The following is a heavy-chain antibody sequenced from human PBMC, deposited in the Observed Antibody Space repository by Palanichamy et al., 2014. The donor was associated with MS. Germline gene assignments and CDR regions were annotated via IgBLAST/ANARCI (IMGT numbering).Heavy chain of an antibody. CDR3: ARDRTRSSETQTFDY. Sequence: QVQLVESGGGVVQPGRSLRLSCAASGFTFSSYAMHWVRQAPGKGLEWVAVISYDGSNKYYADSVKGRLTISRDNSKNTLYLQMNSLRAEDTAVYYCARDRTRSSETQTFDYWGQGTLVTVSS. CDR2: ISYDGSNK. J-gene: IGHJ4*02. V-gene: IGHV3-30-3*01. D-gene: IGHD1-26*01. CDR1: GFTFSSYA.